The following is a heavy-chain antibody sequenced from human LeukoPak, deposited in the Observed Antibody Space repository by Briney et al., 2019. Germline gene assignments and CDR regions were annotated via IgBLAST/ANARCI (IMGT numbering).Heavy chain of an antibody. CDR1: GYTFTSYA. Sequence: ASVKVSCKASGYTFTSYAMHWVRQAPGQRLEWMGWINVGNGNTKYSQKFQGRVTITRDTSASTAYMELSSLRSEDTAVYYCARVPLMDPRDFDYWGQGTLVTVSS. CDR2: INVGNGNT. J-gene: IGHJ4*02. V-gene: IGHV1-3*01. CDR3: ARVPLMDPRDFDY. D-gene: IGHD3-10*01.